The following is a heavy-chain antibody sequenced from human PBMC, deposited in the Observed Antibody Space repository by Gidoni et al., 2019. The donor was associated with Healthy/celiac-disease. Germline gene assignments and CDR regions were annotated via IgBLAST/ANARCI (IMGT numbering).Heavy chain of an antibody. CDR3: ARAGQLRFGGGLDY. CDR1: GYPLPSYY. D-gene: IGHD3-10*01. J-gene: IGHJ4*02. CDR2: INPSGGST. V-gene: IGHV1-46*01. Sequence: VPLVQSGAEVTQPGAAGQVSCKASGYPLPSYYMHWVRPAPGQGLEWMGIINPSGGSTSYAQKFQGRVTMTRDTSTSTVYMELSSLRSEDTAVYYCARAGQLRFGGGLDYWGQGTLVTVSS.